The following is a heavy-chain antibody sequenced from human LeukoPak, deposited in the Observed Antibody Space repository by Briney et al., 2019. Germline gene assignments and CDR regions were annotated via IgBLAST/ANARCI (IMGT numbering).Heavy chain of an antibody. J-gene: IGHJ3*02. CDR3: ARTSVNSLWDDAFDI. Sequence: GGSLRLSCEASESIFSKYWMSWVRQAPEKGLEWVARINQDGTEKYSVDSVKGRFAISRDNAKNSLYLQINNVKAEDTAVYYCARTSVNSLWDDAFDIWGQGTMVTVSS. CDR2: INQDGTEK. V-gene: IGHV3-7*05. CDR1: ESIFSKYW. D-gene: IGHD4-17*01.